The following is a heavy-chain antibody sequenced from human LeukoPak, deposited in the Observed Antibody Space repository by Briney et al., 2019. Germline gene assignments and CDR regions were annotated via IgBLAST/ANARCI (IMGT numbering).Heavy chain of an antibody. D-gene: IGHD3-9*01. V-gene: IGHV4-39*01. CDR3: ARTTYIGYDMFDP. Sequence: SETLSLTCAVSGGSISSNSYYWGWIRQPPGKGLEWIGSIYYSGSTYYNPSLKSRVTISVDTSKNQFSLKLSSVTAADTAVYYCARTTYIGYDMFDPWGQGTLVTVSS. J-gene: IGHJ5*02. CDR1: GGSISSNSYY. CDR2: IYYSGST.